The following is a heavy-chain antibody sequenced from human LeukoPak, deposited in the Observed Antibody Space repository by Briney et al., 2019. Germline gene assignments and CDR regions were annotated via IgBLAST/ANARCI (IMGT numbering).Heavy chain of an antibody. Sequence: ASVKVSCKASGGTFSSYAISWVRQAPGQGLEWMGRIIPILGIANYAQKFQGRVTITADKSTSTAYMELSSLRSEDTAVYCCAQYDFWSGRYGMDVWGQGTTVTVSS. D-gene: IGHD3-3*01. CDR2: IIPILGIA. CDR1: GGTFSSYA. CDR3: AQYDFWSGRYGMDV. J-gene: IGHJ6*02. V-gene: IGHV1-69*04.